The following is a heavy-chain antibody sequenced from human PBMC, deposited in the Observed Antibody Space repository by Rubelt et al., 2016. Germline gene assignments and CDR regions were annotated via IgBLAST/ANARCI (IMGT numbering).Heavy chain of an antibody. CDR2: ISWDGGST. CDR1: GFTFDDYT. CDR3: AKGSDHDDGNDYYYGMDV. D-gene: IGHD3-22*01. J-gene: IGHJ6*02. V-gene: IGHV3-43*01. Sequence: GGGVVQPGRSLRLSCAASGFTFDDYTMHWVRQAPGKGLEWVSLISWDGGSTYYADSVKGRFTISRDNSKNSLYLQMNSLRTADTALYYCAKGSDHDDGNDYYYGMDVWGQGTTVTVSS.